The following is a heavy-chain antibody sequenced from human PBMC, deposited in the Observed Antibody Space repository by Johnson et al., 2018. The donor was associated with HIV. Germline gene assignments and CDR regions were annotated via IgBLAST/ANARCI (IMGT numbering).Heavy chain of an antibody. CDR2: ISASGAST. V-gene: IGHV3-23*04. CDR3: AKGMEQWLLLGGFHI. Sequence: VQLVESGGGLAQPGGSLRLSCAASGITFRSYLLTWVRQAPGKGLAWVSHISASGASTYYADSVEGRFTISRDDSKNMLYLQMNSLRAEDTAVYYCAKGMEQWLLLGGFHIWGQGTMVSVSS. D-gene: IGHD6-19*01. J-gene: IGHJ3*02. CDR1: GITFRSYL.